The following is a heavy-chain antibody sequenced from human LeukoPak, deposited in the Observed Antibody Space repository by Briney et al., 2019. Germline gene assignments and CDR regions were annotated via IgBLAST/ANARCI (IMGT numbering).Heavy chain of an antibody. Sequence: WETLSLTCNVSGGSISSNTYFWGWMRRPPGKGLEWIGSIRYSGSTYYNPSLKSRVTISVDTSKNQFSLNLSSLTAADTAVYYCATSDTVSTYNWFDPWGQGTLVTV. CDR1: GGSISSNTYF. J-gene: IGHJ5*02. D-gene: IGHD5/OR15-5a*01. CDR2: IRYSGST. CDR3: ATSDTVSTYNWFDP. V-gene: IGHV4-39*01.